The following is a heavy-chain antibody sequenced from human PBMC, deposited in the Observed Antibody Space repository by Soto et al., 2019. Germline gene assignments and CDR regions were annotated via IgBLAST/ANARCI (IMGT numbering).Heavy chain of an antibody. CDR1: GGSISSSNW. CDR2: IYHSGST. Sequence: SETLSLTCAVSGGSISSSNWWSWVRQPPGKGLEWIGEIYHSGSTNYNPSLKSRVTISVDKSKNQFSLKLSSVTAADTAVYYCARYSSSYYYYYGMDVWGQGTTVTVSS. J-gene: IGHJ6*02. D-gene: IGHD6-6*01. CDR3: ARYSSSYYYYYGMDV. V-gene: IGHV4-4*02.